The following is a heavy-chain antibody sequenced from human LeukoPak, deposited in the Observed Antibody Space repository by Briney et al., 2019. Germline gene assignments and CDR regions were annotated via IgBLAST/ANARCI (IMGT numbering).Heavy chain of an antibody. Sequence: SETLSLTCAVYGGSFSGYYWSWIRQPPGKGLERIGEINHSGSTNYNPSLKSRVTISVDTSKNQFSLKLSSVTAADTAVYYCARGRYYDFWSGYYSGYYFDYWGQGTLVTVSS. CDR1: GGSFSGYY. CDR3: ARGRYYDFWSGYYSGYYFDY. V-gene: IGHV4-34*01. CDR2: INHSGST. J-gene: IGHJ4*02. D-gene: IGHD3-3*01.